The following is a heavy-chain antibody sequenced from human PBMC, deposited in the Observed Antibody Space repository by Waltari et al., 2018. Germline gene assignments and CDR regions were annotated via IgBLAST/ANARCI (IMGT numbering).Heavy chain of an antibody. CDR3: AIGGVETSWYWRY. J-gene: IGHJ4*02. CDR2: IKTDGSET. D-gene: IGHD6-13*01. CDR1: GVNLSSTW. Sequence: EVQVVESGGGLVEPGGSLRSPCAAAGVNLSSTWMTWVGQAPGKGLEWVANIKTDGSETYYVDSVKGRFTISRDNTKNSLYLQMSSLRAEDTAVYYCAIGGVETSWYWRYWGQGTLVTVSS. V-gene: IGHV3-7*01.